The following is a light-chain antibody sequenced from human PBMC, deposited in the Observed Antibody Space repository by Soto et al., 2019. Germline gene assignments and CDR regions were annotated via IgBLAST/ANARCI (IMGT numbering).Light chain of an antibody. CDR1: QNIRSR. J-gene: IGKJ1*01. V-gene: IGKV1-5*01. CDR3: QHYNSYSEA. Sequence: DFQMTQSPSTLSASVGDRVTITCRASQNIRSRLAWFQQKPRKAPKLLIYDASSLESGVPSRFGGSGSGTEFTLTISSLQPDDFATYYCQHYNSYSEAFGQGTKVEIK. CDR2: DAS.